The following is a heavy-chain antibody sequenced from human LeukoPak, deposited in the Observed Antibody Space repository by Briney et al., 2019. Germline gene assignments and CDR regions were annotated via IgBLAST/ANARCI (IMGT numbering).Heavy chain of an antibody. Sequence: TGGSRRLSCAASGFTFSSYAMSWVRQAPGKGMEWVSAISGSGGSTYYADSVKGRFTISRDNSKNTLYLQMNSLRAEYTAVYYCAKDVGDFDWLLPDYWGQGTLVTVSS. CDR2: ISGSGGST. CDR3: AKDVGDFDWLLPDY. V-gene: IGHV3-23*01. D-gene: IGHD3-9*01. J-gene: IGHJ4*02. CDR1: GFTFSSYA.